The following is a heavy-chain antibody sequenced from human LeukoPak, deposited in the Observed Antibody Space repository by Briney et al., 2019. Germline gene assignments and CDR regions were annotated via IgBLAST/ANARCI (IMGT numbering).Heavy chain of an antibody. Sequence: GGSLRLSCAASGFTFDKYAMSWVRQGPGKGLEWVSVISDSGGRTYYADSVKGRFTISRDNSKNTLYLQMNSLRAEDTVVYYCAKGRTLRYFDWLSVPDYWGQGTLVTVSS. V-gene: IGHV3-23*01. CDR3: AKGRTLRYFDWLSVPDY. J-gene: IGHJ4*02. CDR2: ISDSGGRT. CDR1: GFTFDKYA. D-gene: IGHD3-9*01.